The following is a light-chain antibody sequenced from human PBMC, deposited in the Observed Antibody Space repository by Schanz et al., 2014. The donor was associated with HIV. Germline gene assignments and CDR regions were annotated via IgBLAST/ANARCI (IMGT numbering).Light chain of an antibody. V-gene: IGKV3-20*01. CDR2: ATS. Sequence: DIVLTQSPDTLSVPPGERATLSCRASHSVSSNFFAWYQQKPGQAPRLLIYATSSRATGVPDRFSGSGSGTDFTLTISKLEPEDFAVYYCQRYFVSPLTFGGGTKVEIK. J-gene: IGKJ4*01. CDR3: QRYFVSPLT. CDR1: HSVSSNF.